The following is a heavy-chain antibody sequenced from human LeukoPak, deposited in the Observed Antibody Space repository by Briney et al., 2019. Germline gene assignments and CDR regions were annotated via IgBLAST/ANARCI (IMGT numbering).Heavy chain of an antibody. J-gene: IGHJ3*01. D-gene: IGHD2-21*02. V-gene: IGHV3-66*01. CDR1: GFTFNSYS. Sequence: GGSLRLSCVASGFTFNSYSMTWVRQAPGKGLEWVSIFYSGGDSTNYADSVKGRFTISRDNSKNTLYLQMNSLRADDTAVYYCARERYCGGDCYSFAFDVWGQGTVVTVSS. CDR2: FYSGGDST. CDR3: ARERYCGGDCYSFAFDV.